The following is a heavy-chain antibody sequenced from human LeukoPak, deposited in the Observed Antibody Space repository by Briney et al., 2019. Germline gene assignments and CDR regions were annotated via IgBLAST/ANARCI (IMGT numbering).Heavy chain of an antibody. V-gene: IGHV4-39*01. CDR3: AEGYSSSWHQFDY. CDR1: GGSISSSSYY. CDR2: IYYSGST. Sequence: PSETLSLTCTVSGGSISSSSYYWGWIRQPPGKGLEWIGSIYYSGSTYYNPSLKSRVTISVDTSKNQFSLKLSSVTAADTAVYYCAEGYSSSWHQFDYWGQGTLVTVSS. J-gene: IGHJ4*02. D-gene: IGHD6-13*01.